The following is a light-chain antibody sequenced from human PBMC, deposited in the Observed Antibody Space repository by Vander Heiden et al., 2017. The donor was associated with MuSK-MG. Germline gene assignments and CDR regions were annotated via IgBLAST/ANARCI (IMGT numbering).Light chain of an antibody. V-gene: IGKV1-13*02. CDR2: DAS. J-gene: IGKJ4*01. CDR1: QGISSA. Sequence: AIQLTQSPSSLSASVGDRVTITCRASQGISSALAWYQQKPGKAPKLLIYDASSLESGVPSRFSGSGYGTDFTLTISSLQPEDFATYYCQQANSYPPLTFGGGTKVEIK. CDR3: QQANSYPPLT.